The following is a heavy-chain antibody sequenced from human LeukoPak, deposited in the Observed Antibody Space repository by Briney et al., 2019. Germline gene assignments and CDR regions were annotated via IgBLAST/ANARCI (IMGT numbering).Heavy chain of an antibody. D-gene: IGHD1-26*01. CDR1: GFTFSSYW. CDR3: ARDPYSGSYYFDY. V-gene: IGHV3-7*01. CDR2: IKQDGSEK. J-gene: IGHJ4*02. Sequence: GGSLRLSCAASGFTFSSYWMSWVRQAPGKGLEWVANIKQDGSEKYYVDSVKGRFTISRDNAKNSLYLQMNSLRAEDTAVYYCARDPYSGSYYFDYWGQGTLVTVSS.